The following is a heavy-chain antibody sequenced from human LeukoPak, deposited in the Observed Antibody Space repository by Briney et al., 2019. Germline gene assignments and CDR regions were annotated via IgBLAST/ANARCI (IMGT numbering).Heavy chain of an antibody. D-gene: IGHD4-23*01. V-gene: IGHV3-74*01. J-gene: IGHJ4*02. CDR3: TRDHGYGGRFDFDY. Sequence: PGGSLTLSCAASGFTFSSYWMHWVRQPPGKGLVWVSRIHSDGTTTSYADSVKGRFTISRDNAKNTLYLQMNSLRAEDTAVYYCTRDHGYGGRFDFDYWGQGTLVTVSS. CDR1: GFTFSSYW. CDR2: IHSDGTTT.